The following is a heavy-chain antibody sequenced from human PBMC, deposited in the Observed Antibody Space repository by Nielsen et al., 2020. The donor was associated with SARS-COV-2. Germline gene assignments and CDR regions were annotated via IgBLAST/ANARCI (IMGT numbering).Heavy chain of an antibody. CDR1: GYTFTSYA. V-gene: IGHV1-3*01. Sequence: ASVKVSCKASGYTFTSYAMHWVRQAPGQRLEWMGWINAGNGNTKYSQKFQGRVTITRDTSASTAYMELSSLRSKDTAVYYCATGVLIAVAGPGRFFGMDVWGQGTTVTVSS. D-gene: IGHD6-19*01. CDR3: ATGVLIAVAGPGRFFGMDV. J-gene: IGHJ6*02. CDR2: INAGNGNT.